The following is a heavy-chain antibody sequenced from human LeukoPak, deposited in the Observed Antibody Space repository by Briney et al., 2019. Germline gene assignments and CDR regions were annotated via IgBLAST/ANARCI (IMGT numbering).Heavy chain of an antibody. D-gene: IGHD2-21*01. Sequence: GGSLILSCAASGFTFTSYWMYWVRQAPGKGLEWVADIKEDGSEKYYVDSVKGRFTISRDNAKNSLYLQMNSLRAEDTAVYYCARSSYYCFDYWGQGTLVTVSS. CDR1: GFTFTSYW. J-gene: IGHJ4*02. V-gene: IGHV3-7*01. CDR3: ARSSYYCFDY. CDR2: IKEDGSEK.